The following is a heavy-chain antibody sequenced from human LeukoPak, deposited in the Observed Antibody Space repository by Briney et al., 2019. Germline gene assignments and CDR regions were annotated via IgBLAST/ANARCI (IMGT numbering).Heavy chain of an antibody. J-gene: IGHJ3*02. CDR2: INAGNGNT. CDR1: GYTFTSYA. Sequence: GASVKVSCKASGYTFTSYAMHWVRQAPGQRLEWMGWINAGNGNTKYSQEFQGRVTITRDTSASTAYMELSSLRSEDMAVYYCARERRVRRWATFDIWGQGTMVTVSS. V-gene: IGHV1-3*03. D-gene: IGHD3-16*01. CDR3: ARERRVRRWATFDI.